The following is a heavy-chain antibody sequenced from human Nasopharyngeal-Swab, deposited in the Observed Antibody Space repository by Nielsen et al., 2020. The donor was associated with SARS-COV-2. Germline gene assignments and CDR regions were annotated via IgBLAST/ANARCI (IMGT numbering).Heavy chain of an antibody. CDR2: ISISGDKT. V-gene: IGHV3-23*01. Sequence: GGSLRLSCAASGITFSNHAWTWVRQAPGKGLEWVSAISISGDKTYYAGSVRGRFTISRDNSKNTLYLEMNSLSAGDTATYYCVQEEVPNDSWGQGTLVTVSS. J-gene: IGHJ5*01. CDR3: VQEEVPNDS. CDR1: GITFSNHA.